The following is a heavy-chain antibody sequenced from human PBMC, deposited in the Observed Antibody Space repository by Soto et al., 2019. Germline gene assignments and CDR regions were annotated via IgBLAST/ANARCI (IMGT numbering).Heavy chain of an antibody. CDR2: INPNSGGT. D-gene: IGHD3-22*01. Sequence: GASVEVSCQASGYTFTGYYMHWVRQAPGQGLEWMGWINPNSGGTNYAQKFQGRVTMTRDTSISTAYMELSRLRSDDTAVYYCARDSHPGGSGYYSGWGQGTLVTVSS. CDR1: GYTFTGYY. J-gene: IGHJ4*02. V-gene: IGHV1-2*02. CDR3: ARDSHPGGSGYYSG.